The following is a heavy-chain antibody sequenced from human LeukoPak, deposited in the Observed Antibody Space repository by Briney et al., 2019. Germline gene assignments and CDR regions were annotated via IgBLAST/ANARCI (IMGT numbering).Heavy chain of an antibody. CDR2: ISSSSSYI. CDR1: GFTFSSYS. J-gene: IGHJ3*02. V-gene: IGHV3-21*01. CDR3: ARDHDYGDYPDAFDI. Sequence: PGGSLRLSCAASGFTFSSYSMNWVRQAPGKGLEWVSSISSSSSYIYYADSVKGRFTISRDNAKNSLYLQMNSLRAEDTAVYYCARDHDYGDYPDAFDIWGKGTMVTVSS. D-gene: IGHD4-17*01.